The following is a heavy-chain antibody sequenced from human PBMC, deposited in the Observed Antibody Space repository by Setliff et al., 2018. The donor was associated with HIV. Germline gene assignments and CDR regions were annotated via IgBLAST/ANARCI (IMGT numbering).Heavy chain of an antibody. D-gene: IGHD5-12*01. V-gene: IGHV3-66*02. CDR2: IYSGGDT. Sequence: PGGSLRLSCAVSGVTLTDRYMNWIRQAPGKGLEWVSVIYSGGDTYYADAVKGRFTISRDNPKRTLYLQIDSLRAEDTAVYYCAKDSEFFPVPDRSGYMDYWGQGTPVTVSS. J-gene: IGHJ4*02. CDR3: AKDSEFFPVPDRSGYMDY. CDR1: GVTLTDRY.